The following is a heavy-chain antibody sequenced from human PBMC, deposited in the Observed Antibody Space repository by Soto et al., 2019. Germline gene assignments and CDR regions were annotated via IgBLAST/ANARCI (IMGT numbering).Heavy chain of an antibody. V-gene: IGHV3-23*01. J-gene: IGHJ3*02. CDR2: ISGSGGST. CDR1: GFTCRDFA. D-gene: IGHD6-6*01. Sequence: VGLLRLSWAASGFTCRDFAISWVHQAPGKELEWVSAISGSGGSTYYADSVKGRFTISRDNSKNTLYLQMNSRRAEDTALYYCAKDWHTSSSRAFDIWAEGIMVTV. CDR3: AKDWHTSSSRAFDI.